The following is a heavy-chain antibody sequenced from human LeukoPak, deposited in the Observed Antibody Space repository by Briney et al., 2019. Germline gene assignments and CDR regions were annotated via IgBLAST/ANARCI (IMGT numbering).Heavy chain of an antibody. J-gene: IGHJ3*02. V-gene: IGHV4-59*01. CDR2: VYYSGST. CDR3: ARVLDLSKRGLDAFDI. D-gene: IGHD3-16*01. Sequence: SETLSLTCTVSGGSISSYFWSWIRQPPGKGLEWIGYVYYSGSTNYNPSLKSRVTISVDTSKKQFSLKLSSATAADTAVYYCARVLDLSKRGLDAFDIWGQGTMVTASS. CDR1: GGSISSYF.